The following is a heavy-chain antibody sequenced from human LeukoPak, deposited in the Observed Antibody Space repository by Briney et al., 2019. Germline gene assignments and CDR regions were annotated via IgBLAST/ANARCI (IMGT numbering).Heavy chain of an antibody. J-gene: IGHJ4*02. V-gene: IGHV4-59*01. CDR3: AREPDSSSWYVDY. CDR2: IYYSGST. Sequence: PETLSLTCTVSGGSISSFYWSWIRQPPGKGLEWIGYIYYSGSTNYNPTLKSRVTISIDTSKNQFSLKLNSVTAADTAVYYCAREPDSSSWYVDYWGQGTLVT. CDR1: GGSISSFY. D-gene: IGHD6-13*01.